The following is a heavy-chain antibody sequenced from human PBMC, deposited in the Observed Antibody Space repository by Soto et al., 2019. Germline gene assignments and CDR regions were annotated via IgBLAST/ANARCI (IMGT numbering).Heavy chain of an antibody. CDR1: GYTFSSYD. D-gene: IGHD5-18*01. V-gene: IGHV1-18*01. Sequence: ASVKVSCKASGYTFSSYDLSWVRQAPGQGLEWMGWISVYNGNTKYAQKLQGRVTMTTDTSMSTAYMELRSLRSDDTAVYYCARRSDTGMGGGYYYYGMDVWGQGTTVTVSS. CDR3: ARRSDTGMGGGYYYYGMDV. CDR2: ISVYNGNT. J-gene: IGHJ6*02.